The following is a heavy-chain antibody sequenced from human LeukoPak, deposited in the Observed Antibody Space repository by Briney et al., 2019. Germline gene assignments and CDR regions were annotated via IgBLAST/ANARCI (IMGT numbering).Heavy chain of an antibody. V-gene: IGHV3-74*01. D-gene: IGHD3-22*01. CDR2: TNSDGSST. Sequence: GGSLRLSCAASGFTFSSYWMHWVRQAPGKGLVWVSRTNSDGSSTSYADSVKGRFTISRDNAKNTLYLQMNSLRAEDTAVYYCARDPNYYYDSSGYLDYWGQGTLVTVSS. CDR3: ARDPNYYYDSSGYLDY. J-gene: IGHJ4*02. CDR1: GFTFSSYW.